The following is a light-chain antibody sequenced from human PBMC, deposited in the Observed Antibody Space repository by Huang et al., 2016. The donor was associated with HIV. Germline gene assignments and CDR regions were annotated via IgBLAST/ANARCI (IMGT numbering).Light chain of an antibody. V-gene: IGKV4-1*01. Sequence: DIVMTQSPDSLALSLGERATINCKSSQSVLYSSNNMNYLAWYQQKPGQPPNLLIYWASTRESGVPDRFSGGGSGTDFTLTISSLQAEDVAVYYCQQYYNTPSFGQGTRVEIK. J-gene: IGKJ1*01. CDR3: QQYYNTPS. CDR2: WAS. CDR1: QSVLYSSNNMNY.